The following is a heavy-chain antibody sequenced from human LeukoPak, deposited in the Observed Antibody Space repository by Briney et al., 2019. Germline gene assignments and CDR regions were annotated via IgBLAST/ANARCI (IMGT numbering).Heavy chain of an antibody. CDR1: GGPISSSSYY. CDR3: ASDDYGDLVNAFDI. Sequence: SETLTLTCTVSGGPISSSSYYWGWIRQPPGKGLEWIGSIYNSGSTYYNPSLKSRVTIAVDTSKNQFSLKLSSVTAADTAVYYCASDDYGDLVNAFDIWGQGTMVTVSS. J-gene: IGHJ3*02. CDR2: IYNSGST. V-gene: IGHV4-39*01. D-gene: IGHD4-17*01.